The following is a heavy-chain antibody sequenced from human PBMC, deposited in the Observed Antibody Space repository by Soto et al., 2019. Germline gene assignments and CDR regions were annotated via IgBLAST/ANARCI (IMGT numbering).Heavy chain of an antibody. D-gene: IGHD6-6*01. CDR2: ISAYNGNT. CDR1: GYTFTNYG. Sequence: ASVKVSCKASGYTFTNYGISWVRQAPGQGLEWVGWISAYNGNTNYAQKLQGRVTMTTDTSTSTAYMELRSLRSDDTAVYYCARGPPTSLSIALYYFDYWGQGTLVTVSS. V-gene: IGHV1-18*01. CDR3: ARGPPTSLSIALYYFDY. J-gene: IGHJ4*02.